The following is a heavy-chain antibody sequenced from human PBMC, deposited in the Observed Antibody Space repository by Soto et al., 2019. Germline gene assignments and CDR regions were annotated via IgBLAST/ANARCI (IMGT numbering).Heavy chain of an antibody. CDR3: ARGKSDSNYYYYMDV. CDR2: IYSGGST. D-gene: IGHD4-4*01. J-gene: IGHJ6*03. Sequence: GGSLRLSCAASGFTVSSNYMSWVRQAPGKGLEWVSVIYSGGSTYYADSVKGRFTISRHNSKNTLYLQMNSLRAEDTAVYYCARGKSDSNYYYYMDVWGKGTTVTVSS. V-gene: IGHV3-53*04. CDR1: GFTVSSNY.